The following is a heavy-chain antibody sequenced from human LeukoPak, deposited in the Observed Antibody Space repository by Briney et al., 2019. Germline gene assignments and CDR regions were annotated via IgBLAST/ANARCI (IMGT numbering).Heavy chain of an antibody. CDR3: AKMGSGSYLTYYYYMDV. Sequence: SETLSLTCTVSGDSISTYYWSWIRQPAGKGLEGIGRVSTSGSTYQNPSLKSRVAMSVDTSKNQFSLKLSFVTAADTAVYYCAKMGSGSYLTYYYYMDVWGKGTAVTVSS. CDR2: VSTSGST. J-gene: IGHJ6*03. D-gene: IGHD1-26*01. V-gene: IGHV4-4*07. CDR1: GDSISTYY.